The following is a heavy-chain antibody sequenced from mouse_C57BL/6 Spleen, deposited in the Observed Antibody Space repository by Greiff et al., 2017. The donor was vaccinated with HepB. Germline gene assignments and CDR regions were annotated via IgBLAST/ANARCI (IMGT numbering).Heavy chain of an antibody. D-gene: IGHD2-1*01. CDR1: GYAFTNYL. J-gene: IGHJ3*01. Sequence: QVQLKESGAELVRPGTSVKVSCKASGYAFTNYLIEWVKQRPGQGLEWIGVINPGSGGTNYNEKFKGKATLTADKSSSTAYMQLSSLTSEDSAVYFCAREGGGKAWFAYWGQGTLVTVSA. CDR2: INPGSGGT. CDR3: AREGGGKAWFAY. V-gene: IGHV1-54*01.